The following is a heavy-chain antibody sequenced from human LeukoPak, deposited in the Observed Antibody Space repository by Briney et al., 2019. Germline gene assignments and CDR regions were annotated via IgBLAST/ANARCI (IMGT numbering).Heavy chain of an antibody. CDR1: GFTVSSNY. Sequence: PGGSLRLSCAASGFTVSSNYMSWVRQAPGKGLEWVSVIYSGGSTYYADSVKGRFTISRDNSKNTLYLQLNSPRAEDTAVYYCARDNGSDNFDYWGQGTLVTVSS. CDR3: ARDNGSDNFDY. J-gene: IGHJ4*02. D-gene: IGHD3-10*01. CDR2: IYSGGST. V-gene: IGHV3-66*01.